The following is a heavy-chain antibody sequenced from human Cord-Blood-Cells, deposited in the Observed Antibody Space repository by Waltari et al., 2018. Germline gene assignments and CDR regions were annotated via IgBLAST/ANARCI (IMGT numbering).Heavy chain of an antibody. CDR1: GFTVSSTY. CDR2: IYSGGIT. D-gene: IGHD6-13*01. J-gene: IGHJ3*02. V-gene: IGHV3-53*02. Sequence: EVQLVETGGGLIQPGGSLRLSCQASGFTVSSTYMTWVRQAPGKGLGWVSVIYSGGITYYADSVKGRFTISRDNSKNTLYLQMNSLRAEDTAVYYCARSPDSRGDIWGQGTMVTVSS. CDR3: ARSPDSRGDI.